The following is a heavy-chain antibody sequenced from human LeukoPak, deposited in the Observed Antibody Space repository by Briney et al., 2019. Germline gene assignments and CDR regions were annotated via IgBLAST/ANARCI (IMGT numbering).Heavy chain of an antibody. D-gene: IGHD3-22*01. CDR2: MSYDGSHI. CDR1: GFTFSSYG. Sequence: GRSLTLSCAASGFTFSSYGMHWVRQAPGKGLEWVAVMSYDGSHISYVDSVKGRFTISRDDSKSTLFLQMNSLRGDDTAVYYCAKGRSFDSTGYEFDFWGQGTLVTVSS. J-gene: IGHJ4*02. V-gene: IGHV3-30*18. CDR3: AKGRSFDSTGYEFDF.